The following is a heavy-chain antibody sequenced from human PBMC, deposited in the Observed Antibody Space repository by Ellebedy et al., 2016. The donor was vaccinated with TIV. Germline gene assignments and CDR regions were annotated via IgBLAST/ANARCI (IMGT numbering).Heavy chain of an antibody. J-gene: IGHJ4*02. D-gene: IGHD5-12*01. CDR3: ARDRGYDTFDY. Sequence: PGGSLRLSCAASGFTLSSYWMSWVRQAPGKGLEWVANIKQDGTEKYYVDSVRGRFTISRDTAKNSLYLQMNSLRAEDTAVYYCARDRGYDTFDYWGQGILVTVSS. CDR2: IKQDGTEK. V-gene: IGHV3-7*01. CDR1: GFTLSSYW.